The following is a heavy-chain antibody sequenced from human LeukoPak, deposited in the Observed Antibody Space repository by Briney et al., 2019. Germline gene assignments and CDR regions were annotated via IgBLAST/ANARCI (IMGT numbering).Heavy chain of an antibody. Sequence: ASVKVSCKASGGTFSSYAISWVRPAPGQGLEWMGRIIPILGIANYAQKFQGRVTITADKSTSTAYMELSRLRSEDTAVYYCARDGQSSFDHWGQGTLVTVSS. CDR2: IIPILGIA. D-gene: IGHD3-10*01. J-gene: IGHJ4*02. CDR1: GGTFSSYA. CDR3: ARDGQSSFDH. V-gene: IGHV1-69*04.